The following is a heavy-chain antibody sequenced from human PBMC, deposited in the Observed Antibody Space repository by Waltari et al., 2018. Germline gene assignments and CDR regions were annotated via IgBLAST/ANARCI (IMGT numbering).Heavy chain of an antibody. CDR1: GFSFTSYW. J-gene: IGHJ5*02. Sequence: EVQLMQSGAEVKKPGESLRISCKGSGFSFTSYWISWVRQMPGKGLEWMGKIDPSDSYANDSPSFQGHVTVSTDKSLSTAYLQWNSLKASDTAMYYCASTPEGQWLLGGFDPWGQGTLVTVSS. CDR3: ASTPEGQWLLGGFDP. V-gene: IGHV5-10-1*03. D-gene: IGHD6-19*01. CDR2: IDPSDSYA.